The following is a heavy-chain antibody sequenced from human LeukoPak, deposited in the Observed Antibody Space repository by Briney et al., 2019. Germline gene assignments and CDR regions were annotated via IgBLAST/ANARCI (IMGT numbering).Heavy chain of an antibody. J-gene: IGHJ4*02. D-gene: IGHD4-23*01. CDR3: ARVQSGFYGGGNFDY. CDR2: IYYSGST. CDR1: GGSISSYY. V-gene: IGHV4-59*01. Sequence: SETLSLTCTVSGGSISSYYWSWIRQPPGKGLEWIGYIYYSGSTNYNPSLKSRVTISVDTSKNQFSLKLSSVTAADTAVYYCARVQSGFYGGGNFDYWGQGTLVTVSS.